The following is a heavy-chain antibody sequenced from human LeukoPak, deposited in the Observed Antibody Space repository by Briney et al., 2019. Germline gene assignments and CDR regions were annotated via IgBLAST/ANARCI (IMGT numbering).Heavy chain of an antibody. V-gene: IGHV4-4*09. D-gene: IGHD5-18*01. CDR3: ARHRVRGYSYGLWFDP. J-gene: IGHJ5*02. CDR1: GVSISSYY. CDR2: IYTSGST. Sequence: PSETLSLTCTVSGVSISSYYWSWIRQPPGKGLEWIGYIYTSGSTNYNPSLKSRVTISVDTSKNQFSLKLSSVTAADTAVYYCARHRVRGYSYGLWFDPWGQGTLVTVSS.